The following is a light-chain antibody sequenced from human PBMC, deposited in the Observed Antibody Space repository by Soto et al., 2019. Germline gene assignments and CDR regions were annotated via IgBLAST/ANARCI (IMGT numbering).Light chain of an antibody. CDR2: TNT. V-gene: IGLV1-40*01. J-gene: IGLJ2*01. Sequence: QSVLAQPPSVSGAPGQRVTISCTGTSSNIGAGYEVHWYQQFPGTAPKLLIYTNTNRPSGVPDRFSGSKSGTSASLAITGLQAEDEADYYCQSYDRSLSGVLYGGGTKLTVL. CDR3: QSYDRSLSGVL. CDR1: SSNIGAGYE.